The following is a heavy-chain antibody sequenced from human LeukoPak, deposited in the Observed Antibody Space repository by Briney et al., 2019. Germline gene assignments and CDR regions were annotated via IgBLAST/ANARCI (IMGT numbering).Heavy chain of an antibody. J-gene: IGHJ4*02. V-gene: IGHV1-2*02. CDR3: ARTRVDILTGYYDY. D-gene: IGHD3-9*01. CDR1: GYTFTSYG. CDR2: INPNSGGT. Sequence: VASVKVSCKASGYTFTSYGISWVRQAPGQGLEWMGWINPNSGGTNYAQKFQGRVTMTRDTSISTAYMELSRLRSDDTAVYYCARTRVDILTGYYDYWGQGTLVTVSS.